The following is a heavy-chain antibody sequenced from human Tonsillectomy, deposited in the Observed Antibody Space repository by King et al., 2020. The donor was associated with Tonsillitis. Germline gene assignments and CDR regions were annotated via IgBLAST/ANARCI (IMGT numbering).Heavy chain of an antibody. Sequence: QLQESGPGLVKPSETLSLTCTVSGGSISSSSYSWGWIRQAPGKGLEWIGNIYYSGSTYYKPSLKSRVTISVDTSKNQFSLKLSSVTAADTAVYYCARLGAISSAWGPFFDYWGQGTLVTVSS. D-gene: IGHD6-19*01. CDR2: IYYSGST. V-gene: IGHV4-39*01. CDR1: GGSISSSSYS. CDR3: ARLGAISSAWGPFFDY. J-gene: IGHJ4*02.